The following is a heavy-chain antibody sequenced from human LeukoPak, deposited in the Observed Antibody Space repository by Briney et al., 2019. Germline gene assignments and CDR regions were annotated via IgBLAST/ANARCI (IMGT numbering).Heavy chain of an antibody. CDR1: GGTFSSYA. J-gene: IGHJ5*02. CDR3: ARVFREYSYGNAWFDP. V-gene: IGHV1-69*05. D-gene: IGHD5-18*01. Sequence: GASVKVSCKASGGTFSSYAISWVRQAPGQGLEWMGRIIPIFGTANYAQKFQGRVTITTDESTSTAYTELSSLRSEDTAAYYCARVFREYSYGNAWFDPWGQGTLVTVSS. CDR2: IIPIFGTA.